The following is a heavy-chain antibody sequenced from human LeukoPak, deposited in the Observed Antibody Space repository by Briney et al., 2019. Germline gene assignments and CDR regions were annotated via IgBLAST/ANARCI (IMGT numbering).Heavy chain of an antibody. J-gene: IGHJ2*01. V-gene: IGHV4-59*01. CDR1: GGSINSYY. CDR2: IYYSGNT. Sequence: PSETLSLTCTVSGGSINSYYWSWIRQPPGKGLEWIGYIYYSGNTNYNPSLKSRASISIDTSKNQLSLQLSSVTAADTAVYYCARDRGSSGLRDFDLWGRGTLVTVSA. D-gene: IGHD3-22*01. CDR3: ARDRGSSGLRDFDL.